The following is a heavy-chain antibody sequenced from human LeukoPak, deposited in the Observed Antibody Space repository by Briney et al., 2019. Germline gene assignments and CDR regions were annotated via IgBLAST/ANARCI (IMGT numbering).Heavy chain of an antibody. J-gene: IGHJ4*02. V-gene: IGHV3-21*01. CDR3: ARDKSGDYYFDS. CDR1: GFTFRNAW. Sequence: GGSLRLSCAASGFTFRNAWMNWVRQAPGKGLEWVSSISSSTNYIYYADSVKGRFTISRDNAKNSLYLQMNSLRAEDTAVYYCARDKSGDYYFDSWGQGTLVTVSS. D-gene: IGHD7-27*01. CDR2: ISSSTNYI.